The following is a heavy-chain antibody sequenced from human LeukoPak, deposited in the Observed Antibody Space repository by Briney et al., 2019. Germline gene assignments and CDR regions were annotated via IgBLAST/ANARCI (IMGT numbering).Heavy chain of an antibody. Sequence: HPGGSLRLSCAASGFTFSSYAMSWVRQAPGKGLEWVSAISGSGGSTYYADSVKGRFTISRDNSKNTLYLQMNSLRAEDTAVYYCAKAGELLGWFDPWGQGTLVTVSS. D-gene: IGHD3-10*01. V-gene: IGHV3-23*01. CDR3: AKAGELLGWFDP. J-gene: IGHJ5*02. CDR1: GFTFSSYA. CDR2: ISGSGGST.